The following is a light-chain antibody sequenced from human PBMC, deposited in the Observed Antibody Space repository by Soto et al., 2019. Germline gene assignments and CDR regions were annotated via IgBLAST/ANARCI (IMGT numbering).Light chain of an antibody. CDR1: QSISSY. V-gene: IGKV1-39*01. CDR3: QQSYSNPRT. Sequence: DLQMTQSPSSLSASVGDRVTITCRASQSISSYLNWYQQKPGKAPKLLMYAASSLQSGVPSRFSGSGSGTDFTLTISSLQPEDFAIYYCQQSYSNPRTFGQGTKMEIK. CDR2: AAS. J-gene: IGKJ1*01.